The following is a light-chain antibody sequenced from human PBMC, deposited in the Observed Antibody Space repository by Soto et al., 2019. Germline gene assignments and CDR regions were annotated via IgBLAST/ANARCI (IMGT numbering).Light chain of an antibody. CDR3: QQCRNWPLT. Sequence: EIVMTQSPATLSVSPGEGATLSCKASQNVYNNLAWYQQRPGQPPRLLIYDASTRATGISARFSGSGYGTEFTLTINSLQYEDFAVYFCQQCRNWPLTFGGGTKVDIK. CDR2: DAS. V-gene: IGKV3-15*01. J-gene: IGKJ4*01. CDR1: QNVYNN.